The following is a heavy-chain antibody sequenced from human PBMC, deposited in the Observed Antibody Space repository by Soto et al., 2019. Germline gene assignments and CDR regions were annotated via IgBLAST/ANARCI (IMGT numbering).Heavy chain of an antibody. CDR2: ISSSSSYT. J-gene: IGHJ3*02. D-gene: IGHD1-7*01. CDR1: GFTLSDYY. Sequence: PGGSLRLSCAASGFTLSDYYMSWIRQAPGKGLEWVSYISSSSSYTNYADSVKGRFTISRDNAKNSLYLQMNSLRAEDTAVYYCARGTALGTSLYDAFDIWGQGTMVTVSS. CDR3: ARGTALGTSLYDAFDI. V-gene: IGHV3-11*06.